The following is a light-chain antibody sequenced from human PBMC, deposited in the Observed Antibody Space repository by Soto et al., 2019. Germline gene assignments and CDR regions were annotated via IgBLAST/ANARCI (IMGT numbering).Light chain of an antibody. CDR1: SSNIGKYY. CDR3: GTWDSSLTTFV. J-gene: IGLJ1*01. Sequence: QSVLTQPPSVSAAPCQKVTMSCSGSSSNIGKYYVSWHQQLPGTAPKLLIYENDKRPSGIPDRFSGSKSGTSATLGITGLQTGDEADYYCGTWDSSLTTFVFGTGTKVTVL. V-gene: IGLV1-51*02. CDR2: END.